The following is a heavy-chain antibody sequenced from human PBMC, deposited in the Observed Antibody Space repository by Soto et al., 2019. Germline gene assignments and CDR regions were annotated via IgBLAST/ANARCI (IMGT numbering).Heavy chain of an antibody. J-gene: IGHJ4*02. CDR3: ARDGTLYDSRAYYYLY. Sequence: SVKVSCKASGGTFSSNTITWVRQAPGQGLEWMGGITPMFGTPNYAQKFRGRVTITADESTSTAYMELSSLRSEDTAMYFCARDGTLYDSRAYYYLYWGQGTLVTVS. CDR2: ITPMFGTP. V-gene: IGHV1-69*13. CDR1: GGTFSSNT. D-gene: IGHD3-22*01.